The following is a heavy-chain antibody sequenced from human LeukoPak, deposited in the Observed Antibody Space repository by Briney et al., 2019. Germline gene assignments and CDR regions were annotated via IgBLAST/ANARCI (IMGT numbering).Heavy chain of an antibody. Sequence: SETLSLTCTVSGGSISSYYWSWIRQPPGEGLEWIGYIYYSGSTNYNPSLKGRVTISVDTSKNQFSLKLSSVTAADTAVYYCASGPDYGAYLFDYWGQGTLVTVSS. V-gene: IGHV4-59*08. D-gene: IGHD4-17*01. J-gene: IGHJ4*02. CDR3: ASGPDYGAYLFDY. CDR1: GGSISSYY. CDR2: IYYSGST.